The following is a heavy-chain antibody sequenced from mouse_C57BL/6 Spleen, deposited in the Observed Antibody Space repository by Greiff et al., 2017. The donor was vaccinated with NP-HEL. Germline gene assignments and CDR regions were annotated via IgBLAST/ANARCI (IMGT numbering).Heavy chain of an antibody. Sequence: QVQLKQSGAELAKPGASVKLSCKASGYTFTSYWMHWVKQRPGQGLEWIGYINPSSGYTKYNQKFKDKATLTADKSSSTAYMQLSSLTSEDSAVYYCARSLYGNGAMDYWGQGTSVTVSS. J-gene: IGHJ4*01. CDR2: INPSSGYT. CDR1: GYTFTSYW. V-gene: IGHV1-7*01. D-gene: IGHD2-1*01. CDR3: ARSLYGNGAMDY.